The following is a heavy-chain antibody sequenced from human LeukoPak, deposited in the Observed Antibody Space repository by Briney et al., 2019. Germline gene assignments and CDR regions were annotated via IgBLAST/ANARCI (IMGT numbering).Heavy chain of an antibody. D-gene: IGHD6-13*01. J-gene: IGHJ4*02. CDR2: IYYSGST. CDR1: GASTSSGAYY. CDR3: ARDSSTWWFDY. V-gene: IGHV4-31*03. Sequence: PSETLSLTCTVSGASTSSGAYYWSWIRQHPGKGLECIGYIYYSGSTYYNPSLKSRVTISVDTSKNQFSLNLRSVTAADTAVYYCARDSSTWWFDYWGQGTLVTVSS.